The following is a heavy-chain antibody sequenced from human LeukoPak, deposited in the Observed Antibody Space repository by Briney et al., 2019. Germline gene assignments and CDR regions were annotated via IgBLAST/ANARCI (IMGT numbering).Heavy chain of an antibody. Sequence: SETLSLTCTVSGGSISSYYWSWIRQPPGKGLEWIGCIYYSGSTNYNPSLKSRVTISVDTSKNQFSLKLSSVTAADTAVYYCARLRYYDSPPADYWGQGTLVTVSS. CDR2: IYYSGST. CDR1: GGSISSYY. J-gene: IGHJ4*02. D-gene: IGHD3-22*01. V-gene: IGHV4-59*08. CDR3: ARLRYYDSPPADY.